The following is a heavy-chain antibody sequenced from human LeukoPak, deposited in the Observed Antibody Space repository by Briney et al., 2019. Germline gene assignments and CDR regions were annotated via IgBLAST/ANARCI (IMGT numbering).Heavy chain of an antibody. D-gene: IGHD3-22*01. V-gene: IGHV1-24*01. Sequence: ASVKVSCKVSGYTLTELSMHWVRQAPRKGLEWMGGFDPEDGETIYAQKFQGRVTMTEDTSTDTAYMELSSLRSEDTAVYYCATVGDYYDSSGQPGFDYWGQGTLVTVSS. J-gene: IGHJ4*02. CDR3: ATVGDYYDSSGQPGFDY. CDR2: FDPEDGET. CDR1: GYTLTELS.